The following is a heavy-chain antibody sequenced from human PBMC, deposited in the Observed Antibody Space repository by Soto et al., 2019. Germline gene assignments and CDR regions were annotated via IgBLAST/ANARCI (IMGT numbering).Heavy chain of an antibody. CDR2: MNPNSGNT. CDR3: ARAYCSGGSCYWGGYYYYMDV. Sequence: ASVKVSCKASGYTFTSYDINWVRQATGQGLEWMGWMNPNSGNTGYAQKFQGRVTMTRNTSIRTAYMELSSLRSEDTAVYYCARAYCSGGSCYWGGYYYYMDVWGKGTTVTVSS. J-gene: IGHJ6*03. D-gene: IGHD2-15*01. V-gene: IGHV1-8*01. CDR1: GYTFTSYD.